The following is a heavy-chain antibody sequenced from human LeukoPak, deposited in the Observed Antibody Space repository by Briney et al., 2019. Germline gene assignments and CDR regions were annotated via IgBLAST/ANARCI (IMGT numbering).Heavy chain of an antibody. Sequence: PGGSLRLSCAASGFNFNNYYMSWVRQAPGKGLEWVSLIASSGRNTYYTDSVRGRFTISRDNSKKTLSLQMNSLRVEDTAIYYCAKDIQLSAWGLGTMVTVSS. CDR2: IASSGRNT. CDR1: GFNFNNYY. J-gene: IGHJ3*01. CDR3: AKDIQLSA. D-gene: IGHD5-24*01. V-gene: IGHV3-23*01.